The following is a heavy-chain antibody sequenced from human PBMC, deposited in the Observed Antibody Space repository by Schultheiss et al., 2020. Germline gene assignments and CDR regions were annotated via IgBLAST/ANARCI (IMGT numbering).Heavy chain of an antibody. V-gene: IGHV3-23*01. CDR2: FGHDGVST. J-gene: IGHJ6*02. Sequence: GGSLRLSCAASGFTFSSYAMSWVRQAPGKGLEYVATFGHDGVSTYYADSVKGRFTISRDNAKNTLYLQMNSLRAEDTAVYYCAREVGYYDSSGYYLYYYYYGMDVWGQGTTVTVSS. CDR1: GFTFSSYA. D-gene: IGHD3-22*01. CDR3: AREVGYYDSSGYYLYYYYYGMDV.